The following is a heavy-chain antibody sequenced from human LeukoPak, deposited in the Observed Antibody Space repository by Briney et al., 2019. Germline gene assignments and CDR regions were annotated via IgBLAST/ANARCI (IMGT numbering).Heavy chain of an antibody. CDR1: GGSISSYY. CDR2: IYYSGCT. J-gene: IGHJ4*02. D-gene: IGHD3-10*01. Sequence: SETLSLTCTVSGGSISSYYWSWIRQPPGKGLEWIGSIYYSGCTYYNPSLKSRVTISVDTSKNQFSLKLSSVTAADTAVYYCARLGFGEYYFDYWGQGTLVTVSS. CDR3: ARLGFGEYYFDY. V-gene: IGHV4-59*05.